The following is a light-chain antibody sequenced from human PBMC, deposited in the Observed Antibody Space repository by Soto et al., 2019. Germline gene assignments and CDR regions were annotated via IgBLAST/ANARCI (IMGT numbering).Light chain of an antibody. V-gene: IGLV1-44*01. CDR3: AAWDDSLNGLV. CDR1: SSNIGRNT. CDR2: NNS. J-gene: IGLJ2*01. Sequence: QSVLTQPPSAPGTPGQRVTISCSGSSSNIGRNTVTWYQQLPGTAPRLLIYNNSQRPSGVPDRVSGSKSGTSASLAISGLQSGDEADYYCAAWDDSLNGLVFGGGTKVTVL.